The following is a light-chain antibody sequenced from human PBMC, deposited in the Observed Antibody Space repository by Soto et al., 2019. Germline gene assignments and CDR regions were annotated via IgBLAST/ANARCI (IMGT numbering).Light chain of an antibody. CDR1: QSISTL. CDR3: QQSYSTPRT. Sequence: DTQMTQSPSSLSASVGDRVTITCRASQSISTLLNWYQQKPGKAPKILIYAASSVYSGVPSRFSGCGSGTDFTLTISSLQPEDFATYYCQQSYSTPRTFGQGTKLEIK. V-gene: IGKV1-39*01. CDR2: AAS. J-gene: IGKJ2*01.